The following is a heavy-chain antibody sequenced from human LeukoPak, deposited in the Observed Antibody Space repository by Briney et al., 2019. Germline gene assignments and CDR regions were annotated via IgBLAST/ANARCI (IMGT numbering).Heavy chain of an antibody. D-gene: IGHD3-10*02. CDR2: ISSSNSAV. V-gene: IGHV3-48*01. Sequence: GGTLRLSCAASGFTFSSYSMNWVRQAPGKGLEWVSYISSSNSAVYYADSVKGRFTISRDNAKNSLYLQMNSLRAEDTAVYYCAELGITMIGGVWGKGTTVTISS. J-gene: IGHJ6*04. CDR3: AELGITMIGGV. CDR1: GFTFSSYS.